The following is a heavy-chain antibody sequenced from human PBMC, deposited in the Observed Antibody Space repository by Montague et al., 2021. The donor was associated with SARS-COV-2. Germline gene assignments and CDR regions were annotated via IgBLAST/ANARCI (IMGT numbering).Heavy chain of an antibody. D-gene: IGHD3-10*01. CDR2: IYYSCTT. CDR1: SGSIISSGYS. J-gene: IGHJ4*02. Sequence: SETLSLTCTVSSGSIISSGYSRGCIRQPPGKQLEWIGNIYYSCTTYYNPSLQSRGTISVDTSKNHLSLRMSSVTVADTAVYFCTRGMIRGVTTPFDYWGQRCQITVAS. CDR3: TRGMIRGVTTPFDY. V-gene: IGHV4-39*02.